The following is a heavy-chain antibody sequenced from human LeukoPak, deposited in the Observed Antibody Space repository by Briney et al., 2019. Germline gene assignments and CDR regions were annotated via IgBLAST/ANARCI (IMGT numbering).Heavy chain of an antibody. Sequence: SVTVSCKASGGTFSSYAISWVRQAPGQGLEWMGGIIPIFGTANYAQKFQGRVTITADESTSTAYMELSSLRSEDTAVYYCARDRRGGYGMDVWGQGTTVTVSS. V-gene: IGHV1-69*13. CDR2: IIPIFGTA. CDR1: GGTFSSYA. J-gene: IGHJ6*02. CDR3: ARDRRGGYGMDV. D-gene: IGHD6-25*01.